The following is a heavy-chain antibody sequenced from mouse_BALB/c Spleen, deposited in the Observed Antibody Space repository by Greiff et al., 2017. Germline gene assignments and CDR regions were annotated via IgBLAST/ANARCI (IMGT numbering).Heavy chain of an antibody. J-gene: IGHJ4*01. CDR3: ARRDGYDVYYAMDS. D-gene: IGHD2-2*01. CDR1: GFNINDYY. V-gene: IGHV14-1*02. CDR2: IDPENGNT. Sequence: VQLKQSGAELVRPGALVKLSCKASGFNINDYYMHWVKQRPEQGLEWIGWIDPENGNTIYDPKFQGKASITADTSSNTAYLQLSSLTSEDTAVYYCARRDGYDVYYAMDSWGQGTSVTVSS.